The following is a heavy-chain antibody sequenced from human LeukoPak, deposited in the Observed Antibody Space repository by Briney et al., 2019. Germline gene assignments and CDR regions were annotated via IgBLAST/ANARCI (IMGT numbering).Heavy chain of an antibody. CDR1: GGSISSGGYS. Sequence: PSETLSLTCTVSGGSISSGGYSWSWIRQPPGKGLESIGYIYHSGSTYYNPSLKSRVTISVDTSKNQFSLKLSSVTAADTAVYYCARSAVVVAATPYYYYGMDVWGQGTTVTVSS. V-gene: IGHV4-30-2*01. CDR2: IYHSGST. CDR3: ARSAVVVAATPYYYYGMDV. D-gene: IGHD2-15*01. J-gene: IGHJ6*02.